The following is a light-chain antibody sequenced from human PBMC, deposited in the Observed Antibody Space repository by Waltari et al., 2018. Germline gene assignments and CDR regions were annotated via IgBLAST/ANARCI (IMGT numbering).Light chain of an antibody. CDR2: DVS. CDR3: SSYTSSSPVV. J-gene: IGLJ2*01. V-gene: IGLV2-14*01. Sequence: QSALTQTASVSESPGQSITLSCTGTRSDVGGYNYVSWYQQHPGKAPKLMIYDVSKRPSGVSNRFSGSKSGNTASLTISGLLAEDEADYYCSSYTSSSPVVFGGGTKLTVL. CDR1: RSDVGGYNY.